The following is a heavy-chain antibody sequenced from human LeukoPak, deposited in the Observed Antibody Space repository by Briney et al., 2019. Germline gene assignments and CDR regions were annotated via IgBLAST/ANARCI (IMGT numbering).Heavy chain of an antibody. CDR3: ASQGGVTMVRTQLDYFDY. D-gene: IGHD3-10*01. J-gene: IGHJ4*02. V-gene: IGHV1-69*05. Sequence: ASVKVSCKASGGTFSSYAISWVRQAPGQGLEWMGGIIPIFGTANYAQKFQGRVTITTDESTSTAYMELSSLRSEDTAVYYCASQGGVTMVRTQLDYFDYWGQGTLVTVSS. CDR2: IIPIFGTA. CDR1: GGTFSSYA.